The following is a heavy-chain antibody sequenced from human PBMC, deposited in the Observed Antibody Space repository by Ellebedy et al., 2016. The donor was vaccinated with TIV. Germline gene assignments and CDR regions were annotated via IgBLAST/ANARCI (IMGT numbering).Heavy chain of an antibody. CDR3: ARGPVVVPAAMRHDAFDI. CDR1: GYSFTSYW. V-gene: IGHV5-10-1*01. D-gene: IGHD2-2*01. J-gene: IGHJ3*02. CDR2: IDPSDSYP. Sequence: GESLKISCKGSGYSFTSYWISWVRQLPGKGLEWMGRIDPSDSYPNYSPSFQGHVTISADKSISTAYLQWSSLKASDTAMYYCARGPVVVPAAMRHDAFDIWGQGTMVTVSS.